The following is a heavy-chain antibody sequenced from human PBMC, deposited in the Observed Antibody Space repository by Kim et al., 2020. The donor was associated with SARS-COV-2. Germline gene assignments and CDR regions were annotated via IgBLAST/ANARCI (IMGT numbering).Heavy chain of an antibody. CDR3: ARDEDYDYVWGSYGAFDI. V-gene: IGHV1-3*01. J-gene: IGHJ3*02. Sequence: QGRVTITRDTSASTAYMELSSLRSEDTAVYYCARDEDYDYVWGSYGAFDIWGQGTMVTVSS. D-gene: IGHD3-16*01.